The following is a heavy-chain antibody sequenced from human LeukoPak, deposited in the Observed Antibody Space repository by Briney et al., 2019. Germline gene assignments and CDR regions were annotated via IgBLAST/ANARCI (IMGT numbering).Heavy chain of an antibody. CDR3: AKAMSTDHYDSRGFYRVDFDS. CDR2: LTNSGGSVCVT. CDR1: GFTFSTYA. D-gene: IGHD3-22*01. Sequence: GGSLRLSCAASGFTFSTYAMSWVRPAPGKGLEWVSALTNSGGSVCVTYYADSVKGRFIISRDNSKSTLYLQLSSLRAEDTAVYYCAKAMSTDHYDSRGFYRVDFDSWGQGTLVTVSS. J-gene: IGHJ4*02. V-gene: IGHV3-23*01.